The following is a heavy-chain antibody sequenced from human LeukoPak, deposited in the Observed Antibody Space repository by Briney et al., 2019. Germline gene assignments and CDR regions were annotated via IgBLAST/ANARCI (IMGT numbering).Heavy chain of an antibody. V-gene: IGHV4-4*08. Sequence: SETLSLTCTVSGGSISSYYWSWIRQPPGKGLEWIGRIQPSGNTNYSPSLKSRVTISVDTSKNQFSLKLSSVTAADTAVYYCARDLGGGWFDPWGQGTLVTVSS. D-gene: IGHD1-26*01. CDR3: ARDLGGGWFDP. J-gene: IGHJ5*02. CDR2: IQPSGNT. CDR1: GGSISSYY.